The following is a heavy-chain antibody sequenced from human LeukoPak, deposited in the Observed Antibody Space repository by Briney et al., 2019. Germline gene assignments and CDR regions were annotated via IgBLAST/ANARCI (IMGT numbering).Heavy chain of an antibody. D-gene: IGHD2-2*01. V-gene: IGHV4-39*01. CDR2: IYYSGST. CDR1: GGSISSSSYY. Sequence: PSETLSLTCTVSGGSISSSSYYWGWIRQPPGKGLEWNGSIYYSGSTYYNPSLKSRVTISVDTSKNQFSLKLSSVTAADTAVYYCARLGQLTPFDYWGQGTLVTVSS. J-gene: IGHJ4*02. CDR3: ARLGQLTPFDY.